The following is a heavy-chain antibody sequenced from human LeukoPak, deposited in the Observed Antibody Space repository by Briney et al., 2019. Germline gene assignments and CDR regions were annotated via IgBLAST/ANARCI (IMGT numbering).Heavy chain of an antibody. J-gene: IGHJ4*02. CDR2: IYGNDDK. CDR3: VHWTSVTSVDH. D-gene: IGHD4-17*01. Sequence: SGPTLVKPTQTVTLTCTFSGFSLNTNAVVVGWVRQPPGQALEWLTFIYGNDDKRYSPSLESRLTITKDTSKYQVVLTMTDMDYVDTATYYCVHWTSVTSVDHCGQGTLVTVST. V-gene: IGHV2-5*01. CDR1: GFSLNTNAVV.